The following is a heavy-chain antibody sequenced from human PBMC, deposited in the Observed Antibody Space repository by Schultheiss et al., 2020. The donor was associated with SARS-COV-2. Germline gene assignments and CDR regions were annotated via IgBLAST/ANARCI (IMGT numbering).Heavy chain of an antibody. V-gene: IGHV4-34*01. Sequence: GSLRLSCAVYGGSFSGYYWSWIRQPPGKGLEWIGEINHSGSTNYNPSLKSRVTISVDTSKNQFSLKLNSVTAADTAMYYCARRGFAWFFDLWGRGTLVTVSS. J-gene: IGHJ2*01. CDR3: ARRGFAWFFDL. CDR2: INHSGST. CDR1: GGSFSGYY.